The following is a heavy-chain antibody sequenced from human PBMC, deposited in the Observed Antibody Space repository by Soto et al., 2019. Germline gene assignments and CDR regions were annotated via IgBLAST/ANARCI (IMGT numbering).Heavy chain of an antibody. J-gene: IGHJ4*02. Sequence: GGSLRLSCVASGFTFSTYWLSWVRQAPGKGLEWVANIKQDGSEKYYVDSVKGRFTISRDNAKNSLYLQMNSLRDEDTAVYYCAREPSGIDYWGQGTLVTVSS. CDR3: AREPSGIDY. D-gene: IGHD1-20*01. CDR1: GFTFSTYW. CDR2: IKQDGSEK. V-gene: IGHV3-7*01.